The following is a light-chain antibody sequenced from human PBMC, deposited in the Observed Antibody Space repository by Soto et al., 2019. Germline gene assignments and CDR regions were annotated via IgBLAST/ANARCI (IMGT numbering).Light chain of an antibody. Sequence: EIVMTQSPATLSVSPGERATLPCRASQSVSSNLAWYQQKPGQAPRLLIYGASTRATGIPARFSGSGSGTEFTLTISSLQSEDFAVYYCQQYNNWPFFGGGTKVDIK. CDR1: QSVSSN. J-gene: IGKJ4*01. CDR2: GAS. V-gene: IGKV3-15*01. CDR3: QQYNNWPF.